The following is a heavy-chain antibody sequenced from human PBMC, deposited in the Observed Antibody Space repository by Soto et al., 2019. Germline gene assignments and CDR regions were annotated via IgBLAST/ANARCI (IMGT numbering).Heavy chain of an antibody. CDR2: INPNSGGT. Sequence: ASVKVSCKASGYTFTGYYMHWVRQAPGQGLEWMGWINPNSGGTNYAQKFQGWVTMTRDTSISTAYMELSRLRSDDTAVYYCARTGQQLVLEDRGGGPRKYYFDYWGQGTLVTVSS. V-gene: IGHV1-2*04. CDR1: GYTFTGYY. D-gene: IGHD6-13*01. J-gene: IGHJ4*02. CDR3: ARTGQQLVLEDRGGGPRKYYFDY.